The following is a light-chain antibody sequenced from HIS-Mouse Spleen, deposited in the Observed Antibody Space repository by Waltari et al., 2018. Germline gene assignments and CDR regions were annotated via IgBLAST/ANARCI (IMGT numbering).Light chain of an antibody. J-gene: IGLJ3*02. Sequence: QSALTQPRSVSGSPGQSVTISCTGTSSDVGGYNYASWYQHHPGKAPNLMIYDVSKRPSGVPDRFSGSKSGNTASLTISGLQAEDEADYYCCSYAGSYTWVFGGGTKLTVL. CDR2: DVS. CDR3: CSYAGSYTWV. CDR1: SSDVGGYNY. V-gene: IGLV2-11*01.